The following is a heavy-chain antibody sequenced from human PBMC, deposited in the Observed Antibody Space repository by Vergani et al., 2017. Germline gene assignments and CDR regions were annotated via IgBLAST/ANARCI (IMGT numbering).Heavy chain of an antibody. D-gene: IGHD2-2*01. CDR1: EFTFSNYD. Sequence: EVQLLESGGGLVQPGGSLRLTCAASEFTFSNYDMNWVRQAPGKGLEWVSGISGSGVSAYYTDSVKGRFTISRDNSKNMLFLQMNNLRTEDTAIYYCARDLGVVVPGSYGMDFWGQGTTVTVSS. J-gene: IGHJ6*02. CDR3: ARDLGVVVPGSYGMDF. CDR2: ISGSGVSA. V-gene: IGHV3-23*01.